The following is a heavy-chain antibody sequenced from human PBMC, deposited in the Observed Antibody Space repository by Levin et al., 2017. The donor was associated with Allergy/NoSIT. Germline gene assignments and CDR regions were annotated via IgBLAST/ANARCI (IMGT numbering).Heavy chain of an antibody. CDR1: GFTFSSYA. J-gene: IGHJ3*02. V-gene: IGHV3-23*01. Sequence: GGSLRLSCAASGFTFSSYAMSWVRQAPGKGLEWVSAISGSGGSTYYADSVKGRFTISRDNSKNTLYLQMNSLRAEDTAVYYCAKALRFLEWLSLDAFDIWGQGTMVTVSS. CDR3: AKALRFLEWLSLDAFDI. D-gene: IGHD3-3*01. CDR2: ISGSGGST.